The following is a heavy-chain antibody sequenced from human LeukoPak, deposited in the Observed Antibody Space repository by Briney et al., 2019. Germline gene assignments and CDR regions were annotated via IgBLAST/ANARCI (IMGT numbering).Heavy chain of an antibody. V-gene: IGHV4-30-2*01. CDR3: ARKLGYCSGGSCYPRANWFDP. CDR2: IYHSGST. CDR1: GGSISSGGYS. Sequence: SETLSLTCAVSGGSISSGGYSWSWIRQPPGKGLEWIGYIYHSGSTYYNPSLKSRVTISVDRSKKQFSLKLSSVTAADTAVYYCARKLGYCSGGSCYPRANWFDPWGQGTLVTVSS. D-gene: IGHD2-15*01. J-gene: IGHJ5*02.